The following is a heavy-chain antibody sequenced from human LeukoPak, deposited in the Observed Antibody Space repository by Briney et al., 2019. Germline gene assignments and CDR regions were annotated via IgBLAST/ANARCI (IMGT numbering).Heavy chain of an antibody. J-gene: IGHJ3*02. CDR3: AGDLWFGDWGAFDI. D-gene: IGHD3-10*01. CDR1: GGSISSSSYY. V-gene: IGHV4-39*02. CDR2: IYYSGST. Sequence: SETLSLTCTVSGGSISSSSYYWGWIRQPPGKGLEWIGSIYYSGSTYYNPSLKSRVTISVDTSKNQFSLKLSSVTTADTAAYYCAGDLWFGDWGAFDIWGQGTMVTVSS.